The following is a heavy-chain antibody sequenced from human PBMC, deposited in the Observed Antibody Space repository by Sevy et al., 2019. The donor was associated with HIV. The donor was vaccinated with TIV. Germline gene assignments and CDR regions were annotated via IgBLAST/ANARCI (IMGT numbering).Heavy chain of an antibody. J-gene: IGHJ6*02. CDR2: ISYDGSNK. Sequence: GGSLRLSCAASGFTFSSYAMHWVRQAPGKGLEWVAVISYDGSNKYYADSVKGRFTISRDNSKNTLYLQMNSLRAEDTAGYYCARVLHSPYYYYGMDVWGQGTTVTVSS. V-gene: IGHV3-30-3*01. CDR1: GFTFSSYA. CDR3: ARVLHSPYYYYGMDV. D-gene: IGHD2-21*01.